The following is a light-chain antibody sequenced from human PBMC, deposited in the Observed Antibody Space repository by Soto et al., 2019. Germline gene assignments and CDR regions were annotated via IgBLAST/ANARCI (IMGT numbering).Light chain of an antibody. CDR3: QSYDKRLTAYV. J-gene: IGLJ1*01. CDR2: GNG. V-gene: IGLV1-40*01. Sequence: QSVLTPPPSVPGAPGQTVTISCSGTSSSIGAGYEVHWYHQLPGTAPKLVVSGNGNRPSGVPDRLSASKSGTSASLAITGLQAEDEGHYYCQSYDKRLTAYVFGTGTKVTVL. CDR1: SSSIGAGYE.